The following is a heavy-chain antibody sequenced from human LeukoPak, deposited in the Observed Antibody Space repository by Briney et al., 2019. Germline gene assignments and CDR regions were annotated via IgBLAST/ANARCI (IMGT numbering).Heavy chain of an antibody. CDR2: VSSNGDST. Sequence: GGSLRLSCSASGFPFSSYAMHWVRQAPGKGLEYVSVVSSNGDSTYYADSMKGRVTISRDNSKNTLYLQMSSLRAEDTAVYYCARPTRSSGYFYELDYWGQGTLVTVSS. V-gene: IGHV3-64D*09. D-gene: IGHD3-22*01. J-gene: IGHJ4*02. CDR3: ARPTRSSGYFYELDY. CDR1: GFPFSSYA.